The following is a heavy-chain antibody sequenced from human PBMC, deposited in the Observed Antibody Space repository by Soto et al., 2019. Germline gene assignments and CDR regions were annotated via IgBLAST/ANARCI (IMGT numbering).Heavy chain of an antibody. J-gene: IGHJ4*02. CDR1: GFTFSSYA. V-gene: IGHV3-30-3*01. CDR3: ARNSTVGWYY. CDR2: ISYDGSNK. Sequence: QVQLVESGGGVVQPGRSLRLSCAASGFTFSSYAMHWVRQAPGKGLEWVAVISYDGSNKYYADSVKGRFTISRDNSKNTLYLQMNSLRAEDTAVYYCARNSTVGWYYWGQGTLVTVSS. D-gene: IGHD4-4*01.